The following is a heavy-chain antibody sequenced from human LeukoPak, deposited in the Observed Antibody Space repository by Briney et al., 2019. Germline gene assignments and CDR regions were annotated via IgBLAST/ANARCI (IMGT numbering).Heavy chain of an antibody. CDR1: GGSISSYY. D-gene: IGHD6-13*01. CDR2: IYYSGST. CDR3: ATGVYSDY. V-gene: IGHV4-59*08. J-gene: IGHJ4*02. Sequence: SETLSLTCTVSGGSISSYYWSWIRQPPGKGLEWIGYIYYSGSTNYNPSLKSRVTISVDTSKNQFSLKLSSVTAADTAVYYYATGVYSDYWGQGTLVTVSS.